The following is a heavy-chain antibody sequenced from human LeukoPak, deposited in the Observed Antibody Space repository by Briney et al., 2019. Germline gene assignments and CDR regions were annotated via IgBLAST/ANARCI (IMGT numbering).Heavy chain of an antibody. CDR3: ARSREQQLDFDY. J-gene: IGHJ4*02. D-gene: IGHD6-13*01. CDR1: GGSISSGGYY. Sequence: PSQTLSLTCTVSGGSISSGGYYWSWIRQHPGKGLGWIGYIYYSGSTYYNPSLKSRVTISVDTSKNQFSLKLSSVTAADTAVYYCARSREQQLDFDYWGQGALVTVSS. CDR2: IYYSGST. V-gene: IGHV4-31*03.